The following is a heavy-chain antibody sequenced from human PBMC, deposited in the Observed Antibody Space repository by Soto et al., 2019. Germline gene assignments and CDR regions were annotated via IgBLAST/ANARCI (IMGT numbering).Heavy chain of an antibody. D-gene: IGHD3-10*01. J-gene: IGHJ6*02. Sequence: PSETLSLTCAVYGGSFSGYYWSWIRQPPGKGLEGIWEINHSGSTNYNPSLKSRVTISVDTSKNQFSLKLSSVTAADKAVYYCARTRYGSGSYYPDYYFYYGMHXWGQGTTFTVS. CDR2: INHSGST. CDR1: GGSFSGYY. CDR3: ARTRYGSGSYYPDYYFYYGMHX. V-gene: IGHV4-34*01.